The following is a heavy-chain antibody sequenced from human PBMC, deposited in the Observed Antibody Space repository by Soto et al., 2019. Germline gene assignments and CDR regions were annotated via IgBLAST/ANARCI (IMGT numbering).Heavy chain of an antibody. CDR3: ARGSKGWFGEFWL. V-gene: IGHV3-64*02. Sequence: ADSVRARFTISRDSSKDTLDIQMDSLRTDDTAVYYCARGSKGWFGEFWLWGQGTLVTVSS. J-gene: IGHJ4*02. D-gene: IGHD3-10*01.